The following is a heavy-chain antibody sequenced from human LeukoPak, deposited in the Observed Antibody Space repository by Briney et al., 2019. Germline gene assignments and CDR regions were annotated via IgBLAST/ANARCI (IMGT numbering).Heavy chain of an antibody. CDR1: GYTFTGYY. CDR2: LNPNSGGT. CDR3: AREGITMVRGAHPPRFDY. D-gene: IGHD3-10*01. V-gene: IGHV1-2*06. Sequence: GSSVTVSCKASGYTFTGYYMHWVRQAPGHGLEWLVRLNPNSGGTNYAQMFQGRVTMTRDPSIRTAYMELSRLRSDDTAVYYCAREGITMVRGAHPPRFDYWGQGTLVTVSS. J-gene: IGHJ4*02.